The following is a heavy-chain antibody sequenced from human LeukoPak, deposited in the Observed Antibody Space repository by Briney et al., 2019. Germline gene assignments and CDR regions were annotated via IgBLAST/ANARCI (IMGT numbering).Heavy chain of an antibody. CDR1: GGSISSSSYY. Sequence: PSETLSLTCTVSGGSISSSSYYWGWIRQPPGKGLEWIGSIYYSGSTYYNPSLKSRVTISVDTSKNQFSLKLSSVTAADTAVYYCARSPGDGNRFDYWGQGTLVTVSS. J-gene: IGHJ4*02. CDR3: ARSPGDGNRFDY. CDR2: IYYSGST. V-gene: IGHV4-39*01. D-gene: IGHD1-14*01.